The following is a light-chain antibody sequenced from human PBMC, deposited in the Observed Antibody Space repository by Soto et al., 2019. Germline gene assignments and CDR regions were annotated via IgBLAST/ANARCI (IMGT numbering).Light chain of an antibody. V-gene: IGKV3-20*01. J-gene: IGKJ1*01. CDR3: QQYGSSPQT. CDR1: QSISSSY. Sequence: EVVVTQSPGTLSLSPGERATLSCRASQSISSSYLAWYQQKPGQAPRLLIYGPSSRATGIPDRFSGSGSGTDFTLTISRLEPEDFAVYYCQQYGSSPQTFGQGTKVDIK. CDR2: GPS.